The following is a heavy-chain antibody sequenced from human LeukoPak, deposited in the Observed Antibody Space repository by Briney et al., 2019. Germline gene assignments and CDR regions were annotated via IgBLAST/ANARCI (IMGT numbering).Heavy chain of an antibody. Sequence: PSETLSLTCTVSGGSISSSSYYWGWIRQPPGKGLEWIGYIYYTGSTNYNPSLKSRVTISVDTSKNQFSLKLSSVTAADTAVYYCARGPYVAESAFDIWGQGTMVTVSS. CDR1: GGSISSSSYY. CDR2: IYYTGST. V-gene: IGHV4-61*05. J-gene: IGHJ3*02. CDR3: ARGPYVAESAFDI. D-gene: IGHD3-16*01.